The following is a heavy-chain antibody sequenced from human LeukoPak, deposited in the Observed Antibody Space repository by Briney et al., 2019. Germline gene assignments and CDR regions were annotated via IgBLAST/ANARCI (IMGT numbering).Heavy chain of an antibody. V-gene: IGHV4-59*01. J-gene: IGHJ4*02. CDR1: GGSISSYY. Sequence: SETLSLTCTVPGGSISSYYWSWVRQPPGKGLEWIGYIYYSGSTNYNPSLKSRVTISVDTSKNQFSLKLSSVTAADTAVYYCAGGSYLMEKSHGGFDYWGQGTLVTVSS. CDR2: IYYSGST. CDR3: AGGSYLMEKSHGGFDY. D-gene: IGHD1-26*01.